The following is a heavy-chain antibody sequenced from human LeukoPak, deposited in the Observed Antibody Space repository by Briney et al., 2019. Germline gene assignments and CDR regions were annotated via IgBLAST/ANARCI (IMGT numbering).Heavy chain of an antibody. V-gene: IGHV4-39*07. J-gene: IGHJ4*02. CDR1: GGSISNSSYY. CDR3: ARDLHSGSYHWLDK. D-gene: IGHD1-26*01. CDR2: IYYSGST. Sequence: SETLSLTCTVSGGSISNSSYYWGWIRQPPGKGLEWIGAIYYSGSTYFDPSLKSRVTMSVDTSKNQFSLKVSAVTAADTAVYYCARDLHSGSYHWLDKWGQGTLVTVSS.